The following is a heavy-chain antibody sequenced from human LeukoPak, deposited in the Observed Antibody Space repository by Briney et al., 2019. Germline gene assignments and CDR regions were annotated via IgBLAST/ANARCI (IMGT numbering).Heavy chain of an antibody. Sequence: ASVKLSCKASGYTFTSYDINWVRQATGQGLEWMGWIKPKRGNTSYAQKFQGRVTITRNTSIRTAYMELSSLRSEDTAVYYCARIDERDVWGKGTAVTVSS. CDR3: ARIDERDV. CDR1: GYTFTSYD. J-gene: IGHJ6*04. V-gene: IGHV1-8*03. CDR2: IKPKRGNT. D-gene: IGHD3-9*01.